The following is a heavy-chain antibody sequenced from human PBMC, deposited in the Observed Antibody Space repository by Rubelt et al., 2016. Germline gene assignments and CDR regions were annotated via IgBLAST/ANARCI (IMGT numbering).Heavy chain of an antibody. J-gene: IGHJ3*02. CDR1: YY. Sequence: YYMHWVRQAPGQGLEWMGGIIPIFGTANYAQKFQGRVTITADESTSTAYMELSSLRSEDTAVYYCARDGRDYYDSSGYYNTHDAFDIWGQGTMV. CDR2: IIPIFGTA. CDR3: ARDGRDYYDSSGYYNTHDAFDI. D-gene: IGHD3-22*01. V-gene: IGHV1-69*01.